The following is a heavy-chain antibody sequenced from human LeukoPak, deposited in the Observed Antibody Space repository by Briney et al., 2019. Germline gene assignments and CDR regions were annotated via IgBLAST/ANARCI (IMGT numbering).Heavy chain of an antibody. V-gene: IGHV1-69*13. J-gene: IGHJ4*02. CDR2: IIPIFGTA. Sequence: SVNVSRKASGGTFSRYAISWVRQAPGQGLEWMGGIIPIFGTANYAQKFQGRVTITADESTSTAYMELSSLRSEDTAVYYCARTDKYYDFWSESSEPFDYWGQGTPVTVSS. CDR3: ARTDKYYDFWSESSEPFDY. D-gene: IGHD3-3*01. CDR1: GGTFSRYA.